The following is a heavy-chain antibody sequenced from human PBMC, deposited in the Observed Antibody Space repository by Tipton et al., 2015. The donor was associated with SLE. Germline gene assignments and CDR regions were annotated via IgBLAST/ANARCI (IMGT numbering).Heavy chain of an antibody. V-gene: IGHV4-39*07. J-gene: IGHJ3*02. Sequence: TLSLTCTVSGGSISSSSYYWGWIRQPPGKGLEWIGRIYYSGSTYYNPSLKSRVTISVDTSKNQFSLKLSSVTAADTAVYYCARWTRKAFDIWGQGTIVTVSS. CDR2: IYYSGST. CDR1: GGSISSSSYY. CDR3: ARWTRKAFDI. D-gene: IGHD1-14*01.